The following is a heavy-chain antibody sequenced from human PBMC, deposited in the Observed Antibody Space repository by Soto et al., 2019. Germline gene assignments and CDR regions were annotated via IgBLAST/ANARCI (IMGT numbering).Heavy chain of an antibody. CDR2: IYHSGST. Sequence: SETLSLTCAVSGGSISSGGYSWSWIRQPPGEGLGWIGYIYHSGSTYYNPSLKSRVTISVDRSKNQFSLKLSSVTAADTAVYYCARLSTTVTTSNYYGMDVWGQGTTVTVSS. CDR1: GGSISSGGYS. J-gene: IGHJ6*02. CDR3: ARLSTTVTTSNYYGMDV. D-gene: IGHD4-17*01. V-gene: IGHV4-30-2*01.